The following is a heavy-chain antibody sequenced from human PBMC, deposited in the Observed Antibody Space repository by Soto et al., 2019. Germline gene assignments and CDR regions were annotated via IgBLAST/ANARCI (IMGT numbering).Heavy chain of an antibody. D-gene: IGHD7-27*01. CDR2: INHSGST. Sequence: PSETLSLTCAVYGGSFSGYYWNWIRQPPGKGLEWIGEINHSGSTNYNPSLKSRVTISVDTSKNQFSLKLGSVTAADTAVYYCARGWGRIFDYWGQGTLVTVSS. J-gene: IGHJ4*02. CDR3: ARGWGRIFDY. V-gene: IGHV4-34*01. CDR1: GGSFSGYY.